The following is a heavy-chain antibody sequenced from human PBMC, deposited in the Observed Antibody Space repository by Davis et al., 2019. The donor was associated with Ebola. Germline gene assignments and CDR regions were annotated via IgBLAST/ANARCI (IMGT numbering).Heavy chain of an antibody. J-gene: IGHJ6*04. V-gene: IGHV1-3*01. CDR3: ARALGTGTPYGMDV. CDR1: GYTFNTFA. Sequence: ASVKVSCKASGYTFNTFAINWVRQAPGQGLEWMGWINAASGDTNYSQKFQGRVTMTRDTSTSTVYMELSSLRSEDTAVYYCARALGTGTPYGMDVWGKGTTVTVSS. D-gene: IGHD1-1*01. CDR2: INAASGDT.